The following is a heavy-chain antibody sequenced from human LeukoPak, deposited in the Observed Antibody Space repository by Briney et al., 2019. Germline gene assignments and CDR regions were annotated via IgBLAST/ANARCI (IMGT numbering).Heavy chain of an antibody. CDR3: ARIAGSGSLNWFDP. Sequence: VASVKVSCKASGYTFTDHYIHRMRQAPGQGPEWMGWIYPKSGGTNSAQKFRGRVTLTRDTSISTTYMELSGLRSDDTAVYYCARIAGSGSLNWFDPWGQGTLVTVSS. J-gene: IGHJ5*02. CDR2: IYPKSGGT. CDR1: GYTFTDHY. D-gene: IGHD3-10*01. V-gene: IGHV1-2*02.